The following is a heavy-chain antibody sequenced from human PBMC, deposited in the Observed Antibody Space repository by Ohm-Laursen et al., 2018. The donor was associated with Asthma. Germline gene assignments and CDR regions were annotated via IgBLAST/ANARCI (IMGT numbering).Heavy chain of an antibody. CDR1: GFTFSSYA. CDR3: AKDASDYGDYFPDWYFDL. V-gene: IGHV3-23*01. D-gene: IGHD4-17*01. J-gene: IGHJ2*01. Sequence: GSLRLSCSASGFTFSSYAMSWVRQAPGKGLEWVSAISGSGGSTYYADSVKGRFTISRDNSTNTLYLQMNSLRAEDTAVYYCAKDASDYGDYFPDWYFDLWGRGTLVTVSS. CDR2: ISGSGGST.